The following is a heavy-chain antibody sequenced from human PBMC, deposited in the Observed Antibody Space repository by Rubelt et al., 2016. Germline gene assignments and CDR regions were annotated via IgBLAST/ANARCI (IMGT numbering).Heavy chain of an antibody. J-gene: IGHJ4*02. CDR1: GFTFSNND. CDR2: IISDGIRK. CDR3: AKDRDGSWTLDY. V-gene: IGHV3-30*18. D-gene: IGHD3/OR15-3a*01. Sequence: QVQLVESGGGVVQPGRSLRLSCAASGFTFSNNDMHWVRQAPGKGPEWLSIIISDGIRKYYADSVKGRFTVSRDNSKNTPYLQRDSLGPEDTGVYYCAKDRDGSWTLDYWGQGILVTVSS.